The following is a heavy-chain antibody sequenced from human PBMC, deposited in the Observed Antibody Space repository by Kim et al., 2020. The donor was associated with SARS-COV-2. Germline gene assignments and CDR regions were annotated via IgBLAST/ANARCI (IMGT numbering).Heavy chain of an antibody. D-gene: IGHD5-18*01. CDR1: GFTFSSYW. CDR3: ARVPATWIHDRFDP. CDR2: IKKDGTDK. V-gene: IGHV3-7*01. J-gene: IGHJ4*03. Sequence: GGSLRLSCAASGFTFSSYWMSWVRQAPGKGLEWVANIKKDGTDKNYVDSVKGRFTISRDNTKNSLFLQMNSLTGEDTAVYFCARVPATWIHDRFDPWGQGTLVTVSS.